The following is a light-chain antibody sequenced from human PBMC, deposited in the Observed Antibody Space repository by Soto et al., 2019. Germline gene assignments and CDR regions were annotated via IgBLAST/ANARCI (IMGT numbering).Light chain of an antibody. V-gene: IGKV3-15*01. CDR2: GAS. CDR3: QQYNYWPRT. J-gene: IGKJ1*01. CDR1: QSVSSN. Sequence: EVVMTQSPATLSVSPGERATLSCRASQSVSSNLAWYQQTAGQTPRLLIYGASTRATGVPARFSGSGSGTEFTLTISSLQSEGFTVYYCQQYNYWPRTFGQGTKVEIK.